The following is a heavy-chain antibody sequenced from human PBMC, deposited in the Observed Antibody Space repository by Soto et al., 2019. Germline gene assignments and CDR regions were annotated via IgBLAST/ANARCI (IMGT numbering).Heavy chain of an antibody. CDR1: GFTFTSYW. D-gene: IGHD3-16*02. CDR2: IKQDGGEK. CDR3: ARGAFPTWGTYPLDY. Sequence: EVQLVESGGGLVQPGGSLRLSCAASGFTFTSYWMTWVRQAPGKGLEWVANIKQDGGEKYYVGSVKGRFTIPRDNAENSLYQQLDSLRAEDAAVYYCARGAFPTWGTYPLDYWGQGTLVTVSS. V-gene: IGHV3-7*04. J-gene: IGHJ4*02.